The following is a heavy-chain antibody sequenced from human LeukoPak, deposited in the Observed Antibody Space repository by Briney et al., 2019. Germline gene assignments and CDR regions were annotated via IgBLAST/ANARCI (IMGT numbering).Heavy chain of an antibody. D-gene: IGHD3-9*01. CDR3: ARSRGVLRYFDWLGKSDY. CDR1: GYTLTELS. V-gene: IGHV1-24*01. J-gene: IGHJ4*02. Sequence: ASVKVSCKVSGYTLTELSMHWVRQAPGKGLEWMGGFDPEDGETIYAQKFQGRVTMTEDTSTDTAYMELSRLRSDDTAVYYCARSRGVLRYFDWLGKSDYWGQGTLVTVSS. CDR2: FDPEDGET.